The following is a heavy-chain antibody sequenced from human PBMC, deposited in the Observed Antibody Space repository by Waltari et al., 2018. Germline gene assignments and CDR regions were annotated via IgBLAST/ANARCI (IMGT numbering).Heavy chain of an antibody. CDR2: IYHSGST. CDR1: GYSFSSGYY. CDR3: ARTNEDDIWGSDRAFDY. Sequence: QVQLQESGAGLVKPAGTLSLTCAVSGYSFSSGYYWGCIRPPPGRGREGIGSIYHSGSTNNNPSIKSRVNISVASSKNQSDSTLSLVTAADTAVDYCARTNEDDIWGSDRAFDYWGQGTLVTVSS. J-gene: IGHJ4*02. V-gene: IGHV4-38-2*01. D-gene: IGHD3-16*01.